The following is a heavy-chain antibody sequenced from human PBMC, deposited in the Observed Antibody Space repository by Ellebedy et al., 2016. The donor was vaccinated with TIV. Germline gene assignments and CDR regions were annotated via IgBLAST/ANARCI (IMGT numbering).Heavy chain of an antibody. CDR1: GFTFSSYS. D-gene: IGHD4-17*01. Sequence: GGSLRLXFAPSGFTFSSYSMNWVRQAPGKGLEWVSSISSSSSYIYYADSVKGRFTISRDNAKNSLYLQMNSLRAEDTAVYYCARAPRGTVTTWIDYWGQGTLVTVSS. V-gene: IGHV3-21*01. J-gene: IGHJ4*02. CDR3: ARAPRGTVTTWIDY. CDR2: ISSSSSYI.